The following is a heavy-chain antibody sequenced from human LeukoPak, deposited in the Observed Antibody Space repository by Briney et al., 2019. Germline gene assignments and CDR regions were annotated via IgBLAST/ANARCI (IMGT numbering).Heavy chain of an antibody. CDR3: AKDSSGTHLDY. V-gene: IGHV3-30*18. CDR2: ISYDGTNK. Sequence: GGSLRLSCAGSGFTSSNYGMHWVRQAPGKGPEWVAVISYDGTNKYYADSVKGRFTISRDNSKNTLYLQMNSLGAEDTAVYYCAKDSSGTHLDYWGQGTLVTVSS. CDR1: GFTSSNYG. J-gene: IGHJ4*02. D-gene: IGHD3-22*01.